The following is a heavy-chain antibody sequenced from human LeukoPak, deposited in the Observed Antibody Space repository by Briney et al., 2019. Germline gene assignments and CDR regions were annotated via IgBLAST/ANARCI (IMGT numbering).Heavy chain of an antibody. CDR3: ARVTTYYDFWSGGDYFDY. J-gene: IGHJ4*02. D-gene: IGHD3-3*01. Sequence: ASVKVSCKASGYTFTSYYMHWVRQAPGQGLEWMGIINPSGGSTSYAQKFQGRVTMTRDTSISTAYMELSRLRSDDTAVYYCARVTTYYDFWSGGDYFDYCGQGTLVTVSS. V-gene: IGHV1-46*01. CDR2: INPSGGST. CDR1: GYTFTSYY.